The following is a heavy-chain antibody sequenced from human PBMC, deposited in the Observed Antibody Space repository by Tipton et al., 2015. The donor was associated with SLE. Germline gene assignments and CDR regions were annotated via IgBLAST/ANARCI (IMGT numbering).Heavy chain of an antibody. Sequence: TLSLTCAVYGGSFSGYYWSWIRQPPGKGLEWIGEINHSGSTNYNPSLKSRVTISVDTSKNQFSLKLSSVTAADTAVYYCARPTDDMGFGEFGGAFDIWGQVTMVTVSS. J-gene: IGHJ3*02. CDR3: ARPTDDMGFGEFGGAFDI. D-gene: IGHD3-10*01. V-gene: IGHV4-34*01. CDR1: GGSFSGYY. CDR2: INHSGST.